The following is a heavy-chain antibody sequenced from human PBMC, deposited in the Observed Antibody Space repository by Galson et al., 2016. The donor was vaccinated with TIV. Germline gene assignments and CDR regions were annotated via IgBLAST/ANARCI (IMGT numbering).Heavy chain of an antibody. J-gene: IGHJ3*01. CDR3: ERRKEMTTNRLDAFDL. CDR2: IHPADSDT. CDR1: GYSFSSYW. V-gene: IGHV5-51*01. D-gene: IGHD5-24*01. Sequence: QSGAEVKKPGEPLKISCEGSGYSFSSYWIGWVRHKPGEGLEWIGIIHPADSDTRYSPSFRGQVTMSADKAINGAYMQWRTLKASDSAMYYCERRKEMTTNRLDAFDLWGQGTMVIVSS.